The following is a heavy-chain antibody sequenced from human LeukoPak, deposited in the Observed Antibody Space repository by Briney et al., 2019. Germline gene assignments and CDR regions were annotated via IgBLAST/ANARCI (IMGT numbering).Heavy chain of an antibody. CDR3: ARGATTLYAFDY. V-gene: IGHV1-69*13. CDR2: IIPIFGTA. J-gene: IGHJ4*02. D-gene: IGHD3-3*01. Sequence: SVKVSCKASGGTFSSYAISWVRQAPGQGLEWMGGIIPIFGTANYAQKFQGRVTITADESTSTAYMELSSLRSEDTAVYYCARGATTLYAFDYWGREPWSPSPQ. CDR1: GGTFSSYA.